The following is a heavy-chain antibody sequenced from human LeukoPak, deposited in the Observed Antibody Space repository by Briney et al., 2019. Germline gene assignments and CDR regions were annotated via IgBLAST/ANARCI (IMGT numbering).Heavy chain of an antibody. CDR1: GFSFSNYG. D-gene: IGHD2-15*01. Sequence: PGGSLRLSCAASGFSFSNYGMHWVRQAPGKGLEWVAVISYDGSNKYYADSVKGRFTISRDNSKNTLYLQMNSLRAEDTAVYYCAKDRISEETYNWFDPWGQGTLVTVSS. CDR3: AKDRISEETYNWFDP. CDR2: ISYDGSNK. V-gene: IGHV3-30*18. J-gene: IGHJ5*02.